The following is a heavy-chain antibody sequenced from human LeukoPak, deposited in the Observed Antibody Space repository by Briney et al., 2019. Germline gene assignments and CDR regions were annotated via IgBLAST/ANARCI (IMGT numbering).Heavy chain of an antibody. CDR3: KEVDF. Sequence: PGGSLRLSCAASGFTFSNYGMHWVRQAPGKGLKWVAFISYDGSNKFYADSVKGRFTISRDNSKNTLYLQMNSLRAGDTAVYYCKEVDFWGQGTLVTVSS. V-gene: IGHV3-30*03. CDR2: ISYDGSNK. J-gene: IGHJ4*02. CDR1: GFTFSNYG.